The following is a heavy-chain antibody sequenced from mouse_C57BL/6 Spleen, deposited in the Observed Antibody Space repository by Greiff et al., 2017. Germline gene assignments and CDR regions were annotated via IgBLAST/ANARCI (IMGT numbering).Heavy chain of an antibody. CDR3: TKDYGNSFAY. CDR1: GFNIKDYY. J-gene: IGHJ3*01. D-gene: IGHD2-1*01. Sequence: VQLQQSGAELVRPGASVKLSCTASGFNIKDYYMHWVKERPEQGLEWIGRIDPEDGDTEYAPKFQGKATMTADTSSNTAYLQLSSLTSDDIAVYYCTKDYGNSFAYWGRGTLVTVSA. V-gene: IGHV14-1*01. CDR2: IDPEDGDT.